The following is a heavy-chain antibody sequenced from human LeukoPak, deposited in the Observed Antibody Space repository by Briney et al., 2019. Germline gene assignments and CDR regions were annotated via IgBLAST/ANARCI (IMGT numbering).Heavy chain of an antibody. CDR1: GGSISSSSYY. D-gene: IGHD3-16*02. Sequence: PSETLSLTCTVSGGSISSSSYYWGWIRQPPGKGLGWIGSIYYSGSTYYNPSLKSRVTISVDTSKNQFPLKLSSVTAADTAVYYCASQTSSDYWGQGTLVTVSS. J-gene: IGHJ4*02. CDR3: ASQTSSDY. CDR2: IYYSGST. V-gene: IGHV4-39*06.